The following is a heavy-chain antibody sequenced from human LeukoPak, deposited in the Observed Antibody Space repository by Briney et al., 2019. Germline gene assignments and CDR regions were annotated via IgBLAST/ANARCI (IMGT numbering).Heavy chain of an antibody. CDR3: AKDRGLGYSYGYGFDY. V-gene: IGHV3-7*05. Sequence: GGSLRLSCAASGFTFSSYWMSWVRQAPGKGLEWMANIKQDGSEKYYVDSVKGRFTISRDNAKNSLYLQMNSLRAEDTAVYYCAKDRGLGYSYGYGFDYWGQGTLVTVSS. D-gene: IGHD5-18*01. J-gene: IGHJ4*02. CDR1: GFTFSSYW. CDR2: IKQDGSEK.